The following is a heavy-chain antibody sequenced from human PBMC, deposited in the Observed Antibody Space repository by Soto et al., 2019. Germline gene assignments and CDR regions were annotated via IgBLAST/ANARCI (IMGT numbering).Heavy chain of an antibody. CDR2: ISYDGDNK. J-gene: IGHJ6*02. CDR3: ARGTSTSAFSAMDV. Sequence: QVQLVESGGGVVHPGRSLRLSCAASGFTFNYHALNWVRQAPGKGLEWVAVISYDGDNKYIAESVKGRFTISRDNSKNTVSLQMNSLRTEDTAMYFCARGTSTSAFSAMDVWGQGTTVTVSS. CDR1: GFTFNYHA. D-gene: IGHD2-15*01. V-gene: IGHV3-30-3*01.